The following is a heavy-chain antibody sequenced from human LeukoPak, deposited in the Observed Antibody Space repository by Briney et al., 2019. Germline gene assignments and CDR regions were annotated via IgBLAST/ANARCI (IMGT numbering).Heavy chain of an antibody. D-gene: IGHD2-15*01. CDR1: GYTFTSCG. CDR3: ARGYCSGGSCYSFRQYYFDY. V-gene: IGHV1-18*01. CDR2: ISAYNGNT. J-gene: IGHJ4*02. Sequence: ASVKVSCKASGYTFTSCGISWVRQAPGQGLEWMGWISAYNGNTNYAQKLQGRVTMTTDTSTSTAYMELRSLRSDDTAVYYCARGYCSGGSCYSFRQYYFDYWGQGTLVTVSS.